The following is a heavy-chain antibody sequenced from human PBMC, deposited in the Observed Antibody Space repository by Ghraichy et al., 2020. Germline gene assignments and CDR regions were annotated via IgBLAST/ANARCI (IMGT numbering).Heavy chain of an antibody. CDR2: ISGYNGNT. Sequence: ASVKVSCKTSGYSFTNSFISWVRQSPGQGLEWMGWISGYNGNTNYAPKFQDRVTMTTDPSTTTAYMEMTGLRSDDTAVFYCARGDWQFWGQGTLVTVSS. CDR3: ARGDWQF. J-gene: IGHJ4*02. V-gene: IGHV1-18*04. D-gene: IGHD3/OR15-3a*01. CDR1: GYSFTNSF.